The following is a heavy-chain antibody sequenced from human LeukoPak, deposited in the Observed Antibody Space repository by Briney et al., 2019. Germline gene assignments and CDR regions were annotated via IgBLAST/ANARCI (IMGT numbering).Heavy chain of an antibody. V-gene: IGHV1-3*01. CDR2: INAGNGNT. CDR3: ARVIAAASPPRYNWFDP. J-gene: IGHJ5*02. Sequence: ASVKVSCKASGYTFTSYAMHWVRQAPGQRLEWMGWINAGNGNTKYSQKFQGRVTITRDTSASTAYMELSSLRSEDTAVYYCARVIAAASPPRYNWFDPWGQGTLVTVSS. D-gene: IGHD6-13*01. CDR1: GYTFTSYA.